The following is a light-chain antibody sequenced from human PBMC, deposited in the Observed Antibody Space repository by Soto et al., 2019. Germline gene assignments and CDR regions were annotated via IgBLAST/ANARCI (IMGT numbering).Light chain of an antibody. V-gene: IGKV3-20*01. Sequence: EIVLTQSPGTLSLSPGERATLSCRASQIVSIIYLAWFQQKAGQAPRLLIYGASTRATGIPDRFSGSGSGTDFTLTISGLEPEDFALYYCQQYGVTPPNTFGGGTKVDI. CDR3: QQYGVTPPNT. CDR1: QIVSIIY. J-gene: IGKJ4*01. CDR2: GAS.